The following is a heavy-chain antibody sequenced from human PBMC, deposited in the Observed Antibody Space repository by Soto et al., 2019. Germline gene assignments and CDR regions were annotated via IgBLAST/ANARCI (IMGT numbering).Heavy chain of an antibody. CDR2: ISGSGGST. J-gene: IGHJ6*02. CDR3: AKESFGGYASYYYYYGMDV. V-gene: IGHV3-23*01. CDR1: GFTFSSYA. D-gene: IGHD5-12*01. Sequence: GGSLRLSCAASGFTFSSYAMSWVRQAPGKGLEWVSAISGSGGSTYYADSVKGRFTISRDNSKNTLYLQMNSLRAEDTAVYYCAKESFGGYASYYYYYGMDVWGQGTTVTVSS.